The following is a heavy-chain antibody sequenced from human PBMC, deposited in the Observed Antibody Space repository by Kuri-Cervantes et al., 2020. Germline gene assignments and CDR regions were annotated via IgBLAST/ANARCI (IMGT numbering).Heavy chain of an antibody. CDR2: IYYSGST. CDR1: GGSISSYY. D-gene: IGHD3-10*01. Sequence: GSLRLSCTVSGGSISSYYWSWIRQPPGKGLEWIGYIYYSGSTNYNPSLKSRVTISVDTSKNQFSLKLSSVTAADTAVYYCGARGYWGQGTLVTVSS. CDR3: GARGY. V-gene: IGHV4-59*01. J-gene: IGHJ4*02.